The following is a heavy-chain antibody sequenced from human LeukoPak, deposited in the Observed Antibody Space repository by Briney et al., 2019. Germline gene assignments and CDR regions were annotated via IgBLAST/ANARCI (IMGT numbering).Heavy chain of an antibody. V-gene: IGHV4-34*01. J-gene: IGHJ3*02. CDR1: GGSFSGYY. CDR3: ARAQPPFDASDI. CDR2: INHSGST. Sequence: SETLSLTCAVYGGSFSGYYWSWIRQPPGKGLEWIGEINHSGSTNYNPSLKSRVTISVDTSKNQFSLKLSSVTAADTAVYYCARAQPPFDASDIWGQGTMVTVSS. D-gene: IGHD2-2*01.